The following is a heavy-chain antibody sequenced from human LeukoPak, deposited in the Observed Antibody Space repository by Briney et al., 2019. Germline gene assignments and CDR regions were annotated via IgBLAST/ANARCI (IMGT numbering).Heavy chain of an antibody. V-gene: IGHV4-30-4*01. CDR2: IYYSGST. CDR3: ARERGYSYGYFDY. Sequence: PSETLSLTCTVSGGSISSGDYYWSWIRQPPGKGPEWIGYIYYSGSTYYNPSLKSRVTISVDTSKNQFSLKLSSVTAADTAVYYCARERGYSYGYFDYWGQGTLVTVSS. J-gene: IGHJ4*02. CDR1: GGSISSGDYY. D-gene: IGHD5-18*01.